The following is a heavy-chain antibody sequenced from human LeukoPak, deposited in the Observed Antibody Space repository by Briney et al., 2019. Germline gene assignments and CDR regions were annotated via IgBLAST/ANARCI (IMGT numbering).Heavy chain of an antibody. V-gene: IGHV3-21*01. D-gene: IGHD6-19*01. J-gene: IGHJ4*02. Sequence: GGSLRLSCTASGFTFSSYTMNWVRQAPGKGLEWVASISSSSTYMYNADSVKGRFTVSRDNAKNSLYLQMNSLRAEDTAVYYCATKKGVVAVAGTFDYWGQGTLVTVPS. CDR2: ISSSSTYM. CDR3: ATKKGVVAVAGTFDY. CDR1: GFTFSSYT.